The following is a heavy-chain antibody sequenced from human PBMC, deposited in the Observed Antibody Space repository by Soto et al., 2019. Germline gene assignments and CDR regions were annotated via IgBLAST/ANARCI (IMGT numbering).Heavy chain of an antibody. CDR3: AREWVAVAGISAALSHLVHY. CDR1: GFTFSSYA. Sequence: GGSPRLSCAASGFTFSSYAMHWVRQAPGKGLEWVAVISYDGSNKYYADSVKGRFTISRDNSKDTLYLQMNSLRAEDTAVYYCAREWVAVAGISAALSHLVHYWGQGTLVTVSS. CDR2: ISYDGSNK. D-gene: IGHD6-19*01. J-gene: IGHJ4*02. V-gene: IGHV3-30-3*01.